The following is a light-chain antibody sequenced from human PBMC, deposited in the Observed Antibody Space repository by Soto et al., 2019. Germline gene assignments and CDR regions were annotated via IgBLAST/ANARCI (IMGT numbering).Light chain of an antibody. CDR1: SSDGGGYNY. V-gene: IGLV2-14*01. CDR2: DVS. CDR3: SSYTSSSTWV. J-gene: IGLJ3*02. Sequence: QSALTQPASVSGSPGQSITISCTGTSSDGGGYNYVSWYQQHPGKAPKLMIYDVSNRPSGVSNRCSGSKSGNTASLTTSGLQAEDEADYYCSSYTSSSTWVFGGGTKLTV.